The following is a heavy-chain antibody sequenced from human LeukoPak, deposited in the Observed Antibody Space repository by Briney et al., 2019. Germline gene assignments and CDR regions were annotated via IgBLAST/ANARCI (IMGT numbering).Heavy chain of an antibody. Sequence: PGGALRLSCAASGFTFSSYGMHWVRQAPGKGLEWVAVIWYEGSNKYYADSVKGGFTISRDNTKKTLYMQMKSLREEETGVYYCARDRGYYDILTGYSRDYYYYGMDVWGQGTTVTVSS. CDR3: ARDRGYYDILTGYSRDYYYYGMDV. CDR2: IWYEGSNK. D-gene: IGHD3-9*01. CDR1: GFTFSSYG. J-gene: IGHJ6*02. V-gene: IGHV3-33*01.